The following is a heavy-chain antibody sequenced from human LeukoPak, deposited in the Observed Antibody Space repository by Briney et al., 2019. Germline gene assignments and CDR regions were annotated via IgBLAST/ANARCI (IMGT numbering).Heavy chain of an antibody. Sequence: SETLSLTCTVSGGSISSSSYYWGWIRQPPGRGLEWIGGIYYSGSTYYNPSLKSRVTISVDTSKNQFSLKLSSVTAADTAVYYCARVLLWFGEYYFDYWGQGTLVTVSS. CDR3: ARVLLWFGEYYFDY. CDR1: GGSISSSSYY. V-gene: IGHV4-39*01. CDR2: IYYSGST. D-gene: IGHD3-10*01. J-gene: IGHJ4*02.